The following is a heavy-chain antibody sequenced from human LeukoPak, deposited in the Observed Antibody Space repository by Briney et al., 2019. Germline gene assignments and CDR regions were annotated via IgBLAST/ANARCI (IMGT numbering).Heavy chain of an antibody. D-gene: IGHD4-23*01. V-gene: IGHV1-2*02. CDR3: ARGGSTVVTGRAAHY. Sequence: GASVKVSCKASGYTFTGYYMHWVRQAPGQGLEWLGWINPNSGGTNYAQKFQGRVTMTRDTSISTAYMELSRLRSDDTAVYYCARGGSTVVTGRAAHYRGQGTLVTVSS. CDR2: INPNSGGT. CDR1: GYTFTGYY. J-gene: IGHJ4*02.